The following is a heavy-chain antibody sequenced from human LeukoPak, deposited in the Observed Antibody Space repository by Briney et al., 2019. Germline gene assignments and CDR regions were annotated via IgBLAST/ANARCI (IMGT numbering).Heavy chain of an antibody. Sequence: SEALSLTCAVYGGSFSGYYWSWIRQPPGKGLEWIGEINHSGSTNYNPSLKSRVTISVDTSKNQFSLKLSSVTAADTAVYYCARHRGDYWGQGTLVTVSS. V-gene: IGHV4-34*01. CDR1: GGSFSGYY. J-gene: IGHJ4*02. CDR3: ARHRGDY. CDR2: INHSGST.